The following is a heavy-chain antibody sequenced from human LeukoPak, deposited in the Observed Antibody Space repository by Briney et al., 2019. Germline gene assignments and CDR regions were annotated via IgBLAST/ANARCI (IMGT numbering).Heavy chain of an antibody. CDR2: INNVGDSS. D-gene: IGHD3-10*01. V-gene: IGHV3-23*01. J-gene: IGHJ5*02. CDR3: AKGGSYYTSSWFDP. CDR1: AFPFSSYA. Sequence: GGSLRLSCAASAFPFSSYAMSWVRQAPGKGLEWVSAINNVGDSSYYADSVTGRFTISRDNSKNQLYLQMNSLRAEDTAVYYCAKGGSYYTSSWFDPWGQGTLVTVSS.